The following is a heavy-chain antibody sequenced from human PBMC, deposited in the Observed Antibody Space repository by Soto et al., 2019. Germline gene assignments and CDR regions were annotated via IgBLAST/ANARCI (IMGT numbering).Heavy chain of an antibody. CDR3: ARLYSSSWYSKYYFDY. J-gene: IGHJ4*02. CDR2: IIPIFGTA. D-gene: IGHD6-13*01. CDR1: GGTFSSYA. V-gene: IGHV1-69*13. Sequence: ASVKVSCKASGGTFSSYAISWVRQAPGQGLEWMGGIIPIFGTANYAQKFQGRVTITADESTGTAYMELSSLRSEDTAVYYCARLYSSSWYSKYYFDYWGQGTLVTVSS.